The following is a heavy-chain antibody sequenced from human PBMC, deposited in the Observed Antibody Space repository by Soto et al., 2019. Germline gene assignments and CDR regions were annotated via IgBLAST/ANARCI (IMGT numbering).Heavy chain of an antibody. J-gene: IGHJ6*02. Sequence: MRLSCAASGFTFSSYSMNWVRQAPGKGLEWVSSISSSSSYIYYADSVKGRFTISRDNAKNSLYLQMNSLRAEDTAVYYCARANCSSTSCYRYYYYYYGMDVWGQGTTVTVSS. CDR2: ISSSSSYI. CDR1: GFTFSSYS. CDR3: ARANCSSTSCYRYYYYYYGMDV. V-gene: IGHV3-21*01. D-gene: IGHD2-2*01.